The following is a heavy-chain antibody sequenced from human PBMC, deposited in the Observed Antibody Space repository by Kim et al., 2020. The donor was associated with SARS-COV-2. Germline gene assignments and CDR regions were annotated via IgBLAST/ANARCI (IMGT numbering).Heavy chain of an antibody. CDR2: IYYSGST. D-gene: IGHD2-15*01. Sequence: SETLSLTCTVSGGSISSGGYYWSWIRQHPGKGLEWIGYIYYSGSTYYNPSLKSRVTISVDTSKNQFSLKLSSVTAADTAVYYCARGGGVVVAASDYWGQGTLVTVSS. CDR1: GGSISSGGYY. CDR3: ARGGGVVVAASDY. V-gene: IGHV4-31*03. J-gene: IGHJ4*02.